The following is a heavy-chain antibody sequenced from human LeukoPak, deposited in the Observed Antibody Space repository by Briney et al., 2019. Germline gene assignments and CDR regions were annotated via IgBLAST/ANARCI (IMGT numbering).Heavy chain of an antibody. CDR2: ISYNGYT. CDR1: GDSISPYY. V-gene: IGHV4-59*08. Sequence: SETLSLTCAVSGDSISPYYWSWIRQPPGKGLEWIGYISYNGYTNYNPSLKSRVTISVDTSKSQFALKLSSVTASDTAVYYCARHLDDYGSGSYEYWGQGTLVTVSS. J-gene: IGHJ4*02. D-gene: IGHD3-10*01. CDR3: ARHLDDYGSGSYEY.